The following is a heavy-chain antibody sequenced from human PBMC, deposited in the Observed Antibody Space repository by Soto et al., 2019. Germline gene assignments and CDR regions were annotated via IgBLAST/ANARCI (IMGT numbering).Heavy chain of an antibody. J-gene: IGHJ5*02. CDR3: ARATRGYCSSTSCYGNWFDP. Sequence: SETLSLTCTVSGGSISRGGYYLSWIRQHPGKGLEWIGYIYYSGSTYYNPSLKSRVTISVDTSKNQFSLKLSSVTAADTAVYYCARATRGYCSSTSCYGNWFDPWGQGTLVTVSS. D-gene: IGHD2-2*01. V-gene: IGHV4-31*03. CDR2: IYYSGST. CDR1: GGSISRGGYY.